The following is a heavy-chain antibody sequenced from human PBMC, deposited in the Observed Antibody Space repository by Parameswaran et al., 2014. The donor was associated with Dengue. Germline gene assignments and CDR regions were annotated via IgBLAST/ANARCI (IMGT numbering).Heavy chain of an antibody. V-gene: IGHV4-34*01. Sequence: RWIRQPQEGAGVDWEINHSGSTNYNPSLKSRVTISVDTSKNQFSLKLSSVTAADTAVYYCASDLIFTYYDFWSGSALQPGGMDVWGQGTAVTVSS. CDR3: ASDLIFTYYDFWSGSALQPGGMDV. D-gene: IGHD3-3*01. CDR2: INHSGST. J-gene: IGHJ6*02.